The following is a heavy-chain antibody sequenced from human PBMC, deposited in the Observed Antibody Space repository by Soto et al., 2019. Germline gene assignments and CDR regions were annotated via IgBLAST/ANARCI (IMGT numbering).Heavy chain of an antibody. CDR3: AKVISWGGGRNIWYYFDS. V-gene: IGHV3-9*01. D-gene: IGHD3-16*01. CDR2: ISWNSGDI. Sequence: GGSLRLSCAASGFTFDDYAMHWVRQGPGKGLEWVSSISWNSGDIVYADSVKGRFTISRDNPKNSLYLQMNSLRAEDTALYYLAKVISWGGGRNIWYYFDSWGLGTLVTSPQ. CDR1: GFTFDDYA. J-gene: IGHJ4*02.